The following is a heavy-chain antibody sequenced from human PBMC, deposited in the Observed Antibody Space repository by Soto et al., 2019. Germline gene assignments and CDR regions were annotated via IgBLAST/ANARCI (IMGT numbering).Heavy chain of an antibody. CDR3: AYLPCSGGSCYWFSYSGMDV. V-gene: IGHV2-5*02. CDR1: GFSLSTSGVG. D-gene: IGHD2-15*01. J-gene: IGHJ6*02. CDR2: IYWDDAK. Sequence: QITLKESGPTLVKPTQTLTLTCTFSGFSLSTSGVGVAWIRQPPGKALEWLALIYWDDAKRYRPSLETRLTITKDTSKNQVVLTMTNMDSVDTATYYCAYLPCSGGSCYWFSYSGMDVWGLCTTVTVSS.